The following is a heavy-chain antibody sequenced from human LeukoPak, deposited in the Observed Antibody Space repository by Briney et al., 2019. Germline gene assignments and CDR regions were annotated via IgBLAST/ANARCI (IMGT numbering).Heavy chain of an antibody. CDR1: GFTFSSYA. V-gene: IGHV3-23*01. CDR3: AKGGVYSGYDLSFEY. D-gene: IGHD5-12*01. CDR2: IRGRGNYV. Sequence: PGGSLTLSCAVSGFTFSSYAMSWVRQAPGKGLEWVSSIRGRGNYVYYADSVKGRLTIPRDNSKNTLYLQMNSLRADDTAVYYCAKGGVYSGYDLSFEYWGQGALVTVSS. J-gene: IGHJ4*02.